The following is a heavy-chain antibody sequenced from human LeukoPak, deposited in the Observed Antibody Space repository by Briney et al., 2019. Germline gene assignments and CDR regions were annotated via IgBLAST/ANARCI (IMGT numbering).Heavy chain of an antibody. Sequence: PSETLSLTCTVSGGSISSYYWSWIRQPAGKGLEWIGRIYTSGSTNYNPSLKSRVTMSVDTSKNQFSLNLSSVTAADTAVYYCARARGIAVAGTRDAFDIWGQGTMVTVSS. CDR1: GGSISSYY. D-gene: IGHD6-19*01. J-gene: IGHJ3*02. CDR3: ARARGIAVAGTRDAFDI. CDR2: IYTSGST. V-gene: IGHV4-4*07.